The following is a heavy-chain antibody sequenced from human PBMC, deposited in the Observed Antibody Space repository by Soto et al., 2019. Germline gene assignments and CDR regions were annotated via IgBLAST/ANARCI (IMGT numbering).Heavy chain of an antibody. V-gene: IGHV5-51*01. J-gene: IGHJ4*02. CDR1: GYSFTSYW. CDR2: VYPPNSDT. CDR3: ARRWAYSSSSFDY. Sequence: GESLKISCKGSGYSFTSYWIGWVRQTAGKGLEWMGIVYPPNSDTRYSPSFEGQVTISADKSVNSAYLQWSSLKASDTGMYFCARRWAYSSSSFDYWGQGTQVTV. D-gene: IGHD2-21*01.